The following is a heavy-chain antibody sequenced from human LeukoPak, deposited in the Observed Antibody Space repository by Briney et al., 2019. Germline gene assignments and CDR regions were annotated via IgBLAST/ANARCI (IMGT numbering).Heavy chain of an antibody. CDR1: GLTFGDYA. J-gene: IGHJ4*02. CDR2: IRSKAYGGTT. CDR3: TRNKPGLPTVAY. V-gene: IGHV3-49*03. D-gene: IGHD6-19*01. Sequence: GGSPRLSCTASGLTFGDYAMSWFRQAPGKGLEWVGFIRSKAYGGTTEYAASVKGRFTISRDDSKSIAYLQMNSLKTEDTAVYYCTRNKPGLPTVAYWGQGTLVTVSS.